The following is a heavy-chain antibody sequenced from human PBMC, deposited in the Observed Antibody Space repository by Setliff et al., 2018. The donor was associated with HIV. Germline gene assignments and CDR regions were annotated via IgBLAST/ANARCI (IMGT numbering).Heavy chain of an antibody. CDR3: ARRPYYFDS. CDR2: IYHSGST. V-gene: IGHV4-38-2*02. CDR1: GYSISSGYY. J-gene: IGHJ4*02. D-gene: IGHD6-6*01. Sequence: SETLSLTCTVSGYSISSGYYWSWIRQPPGKGLEWIGEIYHSGSTIYNPSLKSRVTISVDTSKNQFSLKLSSVTAADTAVYYCARRPYYFDSWGQGTLVTVSS.